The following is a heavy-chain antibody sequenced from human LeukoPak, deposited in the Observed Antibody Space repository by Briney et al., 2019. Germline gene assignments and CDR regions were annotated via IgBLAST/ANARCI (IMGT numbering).Heavy chain of an antibody. CDR2: IIPIFGIA. CDR1: GGTFSSYA. V-gene: IGHV1-69*04. Sequence: SVKVSCKASGGTFSSYAISWVRQAPGQGLEWVGRIIPIFGIANYAQKFQGRVTITADKSTSTAYMELSSLRSEDTAVYYCARERPGGGYGLPLYYFDYWGQGTLVTVSS. CDR3: ARERPGGGYGLPLYYFDY. D-gene: IGHD5-12*01. J-gene: IGHJ4*02.